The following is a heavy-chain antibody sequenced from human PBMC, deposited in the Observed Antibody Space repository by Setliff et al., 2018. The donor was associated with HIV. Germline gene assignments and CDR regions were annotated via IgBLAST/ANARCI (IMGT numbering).Heavy chain of an antibody. V-gene: IGHV4-39*01. CDR1: GGSISSGSNY. D-gene: IGHD3-22*01. CDR2: IYQSGRT. J-gene: IGHJ5*02. Sequence: PSETLSLTCTVSGGSISSGSNYWSWIRQPPGKGLEWTGSIYQSGRTYYNRSLESRLTISIDTSKNQFSLKLTSVTAADTAMYYCASRIYYYDESRVLREEGFVPWGQGTLVTVSS. CDR3: ASRIYYYDESRVLREEGFVP.